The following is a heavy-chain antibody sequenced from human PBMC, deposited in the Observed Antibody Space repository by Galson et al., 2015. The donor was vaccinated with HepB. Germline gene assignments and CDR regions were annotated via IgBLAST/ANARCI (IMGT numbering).Heavy chain of an antibody. D-gene: IGHD7-27*01. CDR1: GFTFSSYG. V-gene: IGHV3-30*18. CDR2: ISYDGSNK. CDR3: ANLGALRDLGIPRNWFDP. J-gene: IGHJ5*02. Sequence: SLRLSCAASGFTFSSYGMHWVRQAPGKGLEWVAVISYDGSNKYYADSVKGRFTISRDNSKNTLYLQMSSLRAEDTAVYYCANLGALRDLGIPRNWFDPWGQGTLVTVSS.